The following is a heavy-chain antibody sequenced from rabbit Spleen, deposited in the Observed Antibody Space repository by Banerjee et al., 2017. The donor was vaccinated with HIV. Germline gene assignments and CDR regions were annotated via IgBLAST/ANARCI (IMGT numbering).Heavy chain of an antibody. CDR1: GFDFSRDY. V-gene: IGHV1S7*01. D-gene: IGHD8-1*01. Sequence: QLKESGGGLVQPGGSLKLSCTASGFDFSRDYMNWVRQAPGKGLEWIGYIDPIFGITYYASWVNGRFSISRENAQNTVFLQMTSLTVADTATYFCARDTGSSFSSYGMDLWGQGTLVTVS. CDR2: IDPIFGIT. CDR3: ARDTGSSFSSYGMDL. J-gene: IGHJ6*01.